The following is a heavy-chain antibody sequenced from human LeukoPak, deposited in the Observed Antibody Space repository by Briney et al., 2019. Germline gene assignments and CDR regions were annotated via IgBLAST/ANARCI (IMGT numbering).Heavy chain of an antibody. D-gene: IGHD3-10*01. CDR3: ARWRSMVRGLDV. CDR2: IWYDGSNK. V-gene: IGHV3-33*01. Sequence: HPGGSLRLSCAASGFTFSSYGMHWVRQAPGKGLEWVAVIWYDGSNKYYVDSVKGRFTISRDNSKNTLYLQMNSLRAEDTAVYYCARWRSMVRGLDVWGQGTTVTVSS. CDR1: GFTFSSYG. J-gene: IGHJ6*02.